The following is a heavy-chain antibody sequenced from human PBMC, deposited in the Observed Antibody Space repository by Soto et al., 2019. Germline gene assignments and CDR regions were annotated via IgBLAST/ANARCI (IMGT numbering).Heavy chain of an antibody. CDR2: IYHSGST. D-gene: IGHD6-13*01. CDR1: GGSISSSNW. CDR3: ARGGDIAAAGATWFDP. V-gene: IGHV4-4*02. Sequence: QVQLQESGPGLVKPSGTLSLTCAVSGGSISSSNWWSWVRQPPGKGLEWIGQIYHSGSTNYNPSLKRRVTTSVDKSKNQSALKLSSVTAANTAVYYCARGGDIAAAGATWFDPWGQGTLVNVSS. J-gene: IGHJ5*02.